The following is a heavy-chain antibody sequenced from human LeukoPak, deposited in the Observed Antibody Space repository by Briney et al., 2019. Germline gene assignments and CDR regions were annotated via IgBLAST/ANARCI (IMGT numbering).Heavy chain of an antibody. Sequence: GGPLRLSCVASGFTFSDYWMSWVRQAPGKGLEWVANIKQDGSEIYYVASVKGRFTISRDNTKNSLYLQMNSLRAEDTAVYYCARRYFDSWGQGTLVTVSS. V-gene: IGHV3-7*01. CDR1: GFTFSDYW. CDR3: ARRYFDS. J-gene: IGHJ4*02. CDR2: IKQDGSEI.